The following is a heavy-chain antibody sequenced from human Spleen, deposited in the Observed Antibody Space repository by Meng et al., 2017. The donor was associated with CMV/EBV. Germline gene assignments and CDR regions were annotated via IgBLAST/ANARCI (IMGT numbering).Heavy chain of an antibody. V-gene: IGHV4-39*01. Sequence: ESLKISCTVSGDSIGRRSYYWGWIRQPPGRGLEWIGSIYYSGSTYYNPSLKSRVTISVDTSKNQFSLKLSSVTAADTAVYYCARHYYDILTGPLPYYFDYWGQGTLVTVSS. J-gene: IGHJ4*02. D-gene: IGHD3-9*01. CDR3: ARHYYDILTGPLPYYFDY. CDR1: GDSIGRRSYY. CDR2: IYYSGST.